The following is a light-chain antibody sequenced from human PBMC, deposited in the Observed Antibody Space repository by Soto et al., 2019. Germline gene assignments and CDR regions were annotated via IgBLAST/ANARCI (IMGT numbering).Light chain of an antibody. J-gene: IGKJ1*01. CDR1: QGLVHSNGNTY. CDR3: MQATETPWT. Sequence: DIVMTQTPLSSPVTLGQPASISCRSSQGLVHSNGNTYLTWLQQRPGHPPRILIYTISSRVSGVPDRFIGSGAGTDFILKISRVEAEDVGVYYCMQATETPWTFGQGTKVEIK. V-gene: IGKV2-24*01. CDR2: TIS.